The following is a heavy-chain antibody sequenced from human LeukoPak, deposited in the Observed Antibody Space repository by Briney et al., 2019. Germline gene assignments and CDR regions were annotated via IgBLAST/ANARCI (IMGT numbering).Heavy chain of an antibody. CDR1: GGTFSSYA. V-gene: IGHV1-69*04. J-gene: IGHJ1*01. CDR3: AGGRGLGSRPAEYFQH. Sequence: ASVKVSCKASGGTFSSYAISWVRQAPGQGLEWMGRIIPILGIANYAQKFQGRVTITADKSTSTAYMELSSLRSEDTAVYYCAGGRGLGSRPAEYFQHWGQGTLVTVSS. CDR2: IIPILGIA. D-gene: IGHD7-27*01.